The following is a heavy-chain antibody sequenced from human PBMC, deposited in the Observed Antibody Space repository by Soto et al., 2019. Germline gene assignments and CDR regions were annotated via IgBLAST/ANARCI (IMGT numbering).Heavy chain of an antibody. V-gene: IGHV3-53*01. CDR1: GFTVSSNY. Sequence: PGGSLRLSCAASGFTVSSNYMSWVRQAPGKGLEWVSVIYSGGSTYYADSVKGRFTISRDNSKNTLYLQMNSLRAEDTAVYYCARVLTLSAAAGPAGAFDIWGQGTMVTVSS. CDR3: ARVLTLSAAAGPAGAFDI. J-gene: IGHJ3*02. CDR2: IYSGGST. D-gene: IGHD6-13*01.